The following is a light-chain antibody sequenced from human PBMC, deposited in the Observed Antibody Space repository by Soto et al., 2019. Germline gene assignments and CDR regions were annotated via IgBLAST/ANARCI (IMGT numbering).Light chain of an antibody. CDR1: QSVSTN. Sequence: EIVMTQSPATLSVSPGERATLSCRASQSVSTNLAWYQHKPGQAPRLLIYGASSRATDIPARFSGSGSGTEFPLTISSLQSEDFGVYYCQQCNNWPLTFGGGTTVEIK. V-gene: IGKV3-15*01. CDR3: QQCNNWPLT. CDR2: GAS. J-gene: IGKJ4*01.